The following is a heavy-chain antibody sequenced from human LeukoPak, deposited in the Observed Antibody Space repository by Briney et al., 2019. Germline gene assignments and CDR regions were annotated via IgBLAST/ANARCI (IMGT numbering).Heavy chain of an antibody. J-gene: IGHJ4*02. CDR2: IYYSGST. V-gene: IGHV4-59*08. CDR1: GGSISTYY. D-gene: IGHD3-10*01. Sequence: SETLSLTCAVSGGSISTYYWSWIRQPPGKGLEWIGYIYYSGSTNYNPSLKSRVTISVDTSKNQFSLKLSSVTAADTAVYYCARREYYFDYWGQGTLVTVSS. CDR3: ARREYYFDY.